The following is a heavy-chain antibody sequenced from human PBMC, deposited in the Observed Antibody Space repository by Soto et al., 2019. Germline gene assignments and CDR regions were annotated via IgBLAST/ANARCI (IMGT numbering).Heavy chain of an antibody. V-gene: IGHV4-4*07. J-gene: IGHJ6*02. CDR1: GGSIRSYY. CDR2: IYSDGTT. CDR3: SRVGCSNSNCQTRGMDV. Sequence: SETLSLTCTVSGGSIRSYYWSWVRQPAGKGLEWVGRIYSDGTTNYSPSLKSRVTMSLDTSKNQFSLQLSSVTAADTAVYYCSRVGCSNSNCQTRGMDVWGQGTTVTVS. D-gene: IGHD2-2*01.